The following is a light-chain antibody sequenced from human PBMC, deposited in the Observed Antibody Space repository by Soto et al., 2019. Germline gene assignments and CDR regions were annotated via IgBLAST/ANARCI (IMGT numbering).Light chain of an antibody. Sequence: DIQMTQSPSTLSASVGDRVTITCRASQSISSWLAWYQQKPGKAPKLLIYDDSSLESGVASRFSGSGSGTEFTLTISSLQPDDFATYYCQQYNSYSFTFGGGTKVEIK. V-gene: IGKV1-5*01. CDR1: QSISSW. CDR3: QQYNSYSFT. CDR2: DDS. J-gene: IGKJ4*01.